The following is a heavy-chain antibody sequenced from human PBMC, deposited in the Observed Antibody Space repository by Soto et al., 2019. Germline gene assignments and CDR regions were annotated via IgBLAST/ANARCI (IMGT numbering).Heavy chain of an antibody. V-gene: IGHV3-33*08. CDR3: ARVVTYGDPTTGNDAFDV. Sequence: QEQLVESGGGVVQPGRSLRLSCVASGFNFRNYGMHWVRQAPGKGLEWVAVIWFDGSYTNYGESVKGRFTIARANSENTLYLQMNSLRAEDTAVYYCARVVTYGDPTTGNDAFDVWGQGTKVTVSP. CDR2: IWFDGSYT. J-gene: IGHJ3*01. CDR1: GFNFRNYG. D-gene: IGHD2-21*02.